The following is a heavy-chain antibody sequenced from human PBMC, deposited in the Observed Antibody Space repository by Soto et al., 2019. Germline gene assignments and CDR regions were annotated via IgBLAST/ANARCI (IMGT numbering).Heavy chain of an antibody. CDR3: ARDWPRYCSSTSCYTDAGYYYYYGMDV. D-gene: IGHD2-2*02. J-gene: IGHJ6*02. V-gene: IGHV3-11*01. CDR2: ISSSGSTI. Sequence: PGGSLRLSCAASGFTFSDYYMSWIRQAPGKGLEWVSYISSSGSTIYYADSVKGRFTISRDNAKNSLYLQMNSLRAEDTAVYYCARDWPRYCSSTSCYTDAGYYYYYGMDVWGQGTTVTVSS. CDR1: GFTFSDYY.